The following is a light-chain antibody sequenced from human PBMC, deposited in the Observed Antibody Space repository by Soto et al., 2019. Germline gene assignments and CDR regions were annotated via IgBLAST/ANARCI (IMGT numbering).Light chain of an antibody. CDR3: SSYAGSSNV. V-gene: IGLV2-8*01. CDR2: EVN. Sequence: QSALTQPPSASGSPGQSVAISCTGTSSDVGGYNYVSWYQQHPGKAPKLMIYEVNKRPSGVPDRFSGSKSGNTASLTVSGLQAEDEAYYYCSSYAGSSNVFGTGTNVTVL. CDR1: SSDVGGYNY. J-gene: IGLJ1*01.